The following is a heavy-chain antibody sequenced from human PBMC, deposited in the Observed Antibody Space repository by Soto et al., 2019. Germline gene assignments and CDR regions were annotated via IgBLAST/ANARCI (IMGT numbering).Heavy chain of an antibody. V-gene: IGHV2-70*04. CDR3: ARTGYYDSSGYHQVDAFDI. CDR1: GSSLGTSGMR. Sequence: SGPTLVNPTQTLTLTCTFSGSSLGTSGMRVSWVRQPPGKALEWLARIDWDDDKFYSTSLKTRLTISKDTSKNQVVLTMTNMDPVDTATYYCARTGYYDSSGYHQVDAFDIWGQGTMVT. J-gene: IGHJ3*02. D-gene: IGHD3-22*01. CDR2: IDWDDDK.